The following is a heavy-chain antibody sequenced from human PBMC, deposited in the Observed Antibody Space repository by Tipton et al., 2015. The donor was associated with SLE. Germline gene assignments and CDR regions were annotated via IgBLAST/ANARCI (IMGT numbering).Heavy chain of an antibody. CDR3: ARDELPFCGGACHYFFRY. J-gene: IGHJ4*02. V-gene: IGHV3-30*19. CDR2: IAFDGGKK. CDR1: GFSFNTYG. Sequence: SLRLSCSASGFSFNTYGIHWVRQVPGKGLEWVAFIAFDGGKKFYADFVMGRFTISRENSKNTVYLHMNTLTTDDTAVYYCARDELPFCGGACHYFFRYWGQGALVTVSS. D-gene: IGHD2-21*01.